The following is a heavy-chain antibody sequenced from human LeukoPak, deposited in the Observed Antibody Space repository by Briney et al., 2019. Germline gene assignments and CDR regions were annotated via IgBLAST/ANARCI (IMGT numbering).Heavy chain of an antibody. J-gene: IGHJ4*02. CDR2: IGGRGVST. CDR1: GFTFSTYA. V-gene: IGHV3-23*01. Sequence: GGSLRLSYAASGFTFSTYAMSWVRQAPGKGLEWVSAIGGRGVSTSYADSVRGRFTISRDNSKNTLYLQMNSLRAEDTAVYYCAKAASGNWNDVSDYWGQGTLVTVSS. D-gene: IGHD1-1*01. CDR3: AKAASGNWNDVSDY.